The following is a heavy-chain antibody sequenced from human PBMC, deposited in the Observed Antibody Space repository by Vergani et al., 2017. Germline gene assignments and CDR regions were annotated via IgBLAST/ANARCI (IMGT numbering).Heavy chain of an antibody. J-gene: IGHJ4*02. Sequence: QVQLQQSGPGLVKPSQTLSLTCAISGDSVSSNSAAWNWLRQSPSRGLEWLGRTYYRSKWYNDYAVSVKSRITINPDTSKNQFSLQLNSVTPEDTAVYYCARESTFGITGTTFLRRLDYWGQGTLVTVSS. CDR3: ARESTFGITGTTFLRRLDY. CDR1: GDSVSSNSAA. D-gene: IGHD1-20*01. CDR2: TYYRSKWYN. V-gene: IGHV6-1*01.